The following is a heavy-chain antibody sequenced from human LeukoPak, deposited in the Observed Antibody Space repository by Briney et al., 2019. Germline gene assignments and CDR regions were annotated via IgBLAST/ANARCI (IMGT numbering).Heavy chain of an antibody. V-gene: IGHV3-48*04. J-gene: IGHJ5*02. CDR1: GFTFSSYA. CDR3: ARDSEVAGPIDR. D-gene: IGHD6-19*01. Sequence: GGSLRLSCAASGFTFSSYAMHWVRQPPGKGLEWVSYISLSSSTIYYADSVRGRFTVSRDNAKNSLYLQLNSLRVEDTAVYYCARDSEVAGPIDRWGQGTLVTVSS. CDR2: ISLSSSTI.